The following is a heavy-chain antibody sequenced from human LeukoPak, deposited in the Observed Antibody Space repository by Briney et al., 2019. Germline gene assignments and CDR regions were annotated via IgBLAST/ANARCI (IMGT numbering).Heavy chain of an antibody. CDR2: ISGSGGST. D-gene: IGHD3-22*01. CDR3: AKVGYYDSSGYFDY. V-gene: IGHV3-23*01. J-gene: IGHJ4*02. Sequence: GGSLKLSCAASGFTFSSYAMSWVRPAPGKGLEWVSAISGSGGSTYYADSVKGRFTISRDNSKNTLYLQMNSLRAEDTAVYYCAKVGYYDSSGYFDYWGQGTLVTVSS. CDR1: GFTFSSYA.